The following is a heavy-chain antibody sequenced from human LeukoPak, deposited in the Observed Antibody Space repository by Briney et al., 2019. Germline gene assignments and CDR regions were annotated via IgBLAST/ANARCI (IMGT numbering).Heavy chain of an antibody. D-gene: IGHD5-18*01. J-gene: IGHJ4*02. CDR1: GGSISSGSYY. CDR2: GYTSGST. Sequence: SETLSLTCTVSGGSISSGSYYWSWIRQPAGKGLEWIGRGYTSGSTHYNPSLKSRVTISVDTPKNQFSLKLSSVTAADTAVYYCARARPDVQLWFYDYWGQGTLVTVSS. V-gene: IGHV4-61*02. CDR3: ARARPDVQLWFYDY.